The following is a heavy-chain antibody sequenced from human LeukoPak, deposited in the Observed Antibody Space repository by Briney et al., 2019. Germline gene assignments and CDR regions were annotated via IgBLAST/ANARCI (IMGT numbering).Heavy chain of an antibody. CDR1: GGSISSGGYS. D-gene: IGHD2-2*01. Sequence: SETLSLTCAVSGGSISSGGYSWSWIRQPPGKGLEWIGYLYHSGSTYYNPSLKSRVTISVDRSKNQFSLKLSSVTAADTAVYYCARGDILVPADIDYWGQGTLVAVSS. V-gene: IGHV4-30-2*01. CDR3: ARGDILVPADIDY. CDR2: LYHSGST. J-gene: IGHJ4*02.